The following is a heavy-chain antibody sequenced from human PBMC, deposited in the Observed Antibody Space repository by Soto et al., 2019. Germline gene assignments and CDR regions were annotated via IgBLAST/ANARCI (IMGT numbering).Heavy chain of an antibody. D-gene: IGHD6-6*01. CDR2: NYHSGTT. CDR1: GYSLTGGYH. Sequence: PSETLSLTCGVSGYSLTGGYHWGWIRQPPGKGLEWIGTNYHSGTTYYNPSLMSRVTTSVDTSKNQFSLKVTSATAADTAVYFCVRVYGRSSCFFDSWGQGTLVTVSS. J-gene: IGHJ4*02. CDR3: VRVYGRSSCFFDS. V-gene: IGHV4-38-2*01.